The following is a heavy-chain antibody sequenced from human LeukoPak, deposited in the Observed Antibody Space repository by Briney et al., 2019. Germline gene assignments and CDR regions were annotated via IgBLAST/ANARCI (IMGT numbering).Heavy chain of an antibody. J-gene: IGHJ4*02. D-gene: IGHD3-22*01. CDR3: AKFPNYYDSSGYHYFDY. Sequence: GGSLRLSCAASGFTFSSYGMHWVRQAPGKGLEWVAFIRYDGNNKYYVGSVKGRFTISRDNSKNTLYLQMNSLRAEDTAVYYCAKFPNYYDSSGYHYFDYWGQGTLVTVSS. CDR1: GFTFSSYG. CDR2: IRYDGNNK. V-gene: IGHV3-30*02.